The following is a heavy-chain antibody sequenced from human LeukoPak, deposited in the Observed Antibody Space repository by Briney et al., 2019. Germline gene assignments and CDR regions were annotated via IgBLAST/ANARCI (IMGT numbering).Heavy chain of an antibody. CDR2: IYYSGST. D-gene: IGHD3-9*01. V-gene: IGHV4-59*01. CDR3: AXDXYDXFGYYYGXDX. Sequence: PSETLSLTCTVSGGSISSYYWSWVRQPPGKGLEWIGYIYYSGSTNYNPSLKRRVTISVDNSNNHFSLKLRSLTPAEKAVHYCAXDXYDXFGYYYGXDXWGQGTXXTVSS. J-gene: IGHJ6*02. CDR1: GGSISSYY.